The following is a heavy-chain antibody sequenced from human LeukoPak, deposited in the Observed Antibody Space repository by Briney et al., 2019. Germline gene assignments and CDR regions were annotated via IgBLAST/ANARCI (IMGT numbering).Heavy chain of an antibody. D-gene: IGHD2-2*01. CDR1: GFTFSSYW. J-gene: IGHJ4*02. CDR3: AKRARGYCSSTNCGTDY. Sequence: GGSLRLSCAASGFTFSSYWMHWVRQAPGKGLVWVSRIISDGSSTSYADSVKGRFTISRDNSKNTVYLQTNSLRVEDAAVYFCAKRARGYCSSTNCGTDYWGQGTLVTVSS. V-gene: IGHV3-74*01. CDR2: IISDGSST.